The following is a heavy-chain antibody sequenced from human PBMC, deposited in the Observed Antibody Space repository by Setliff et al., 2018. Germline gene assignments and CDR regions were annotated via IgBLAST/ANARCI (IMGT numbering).Heavy chain of an antibody. Sequence: SETLSLTCAVYGGSLSGYYWSWIRKPPGXXXXXIXXXXXXXXXXXXXXXXSRXTXXVDTSKNQFSLKLSSVTAADTAVYYCARGRDYGGTYLDGWGQGTLVTVSS. CDR3: ARGRDYGGTYLDG. CDR1: GGSLSGYY. V-gene: IGHV4-34*01. CDR2: XXXXXXX. D-gene: IGHD4-17*01. J-gene: IGHJ4*02.